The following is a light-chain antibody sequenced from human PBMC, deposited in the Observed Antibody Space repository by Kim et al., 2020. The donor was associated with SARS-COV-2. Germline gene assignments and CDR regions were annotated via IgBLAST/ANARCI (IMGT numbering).Light chain of an antibody. CDR1: SSDVGGYNY. Sequence: GQSITVSCTRRSSDVGGYNYVSWFQHHPDKAPNLMIYAVTKRPSGVSSRFSGSKSGNTASLTISGLQAEDEADYYCSSYTSTYTWVFGGGTKLTVL. J-gene: IGLJ3*02. CDR2: AVT. V-gene: IGLV2-14*03. CDR3: SSYTSTYTWV.